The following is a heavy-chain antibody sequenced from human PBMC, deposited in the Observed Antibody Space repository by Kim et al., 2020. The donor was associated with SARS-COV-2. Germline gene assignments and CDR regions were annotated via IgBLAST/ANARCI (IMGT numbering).Heavy chain of an antibody. CDR3: ARDVIRRGAHSSSWYHREVPIDY. J-gene: IGHJ4*02. V-gene: IGHV1-18*04. D-gene: IGHD6-13*01. Sequence: ASVKVSCKASGYTFTSYGISWVRQAPGQGLEWMGWISAYNGNTNYAQKLQGRVTMTTDTSTSTAYMELRSLRSDDTAVYYCARDVIRRGAHSSSWYHREVPIDYWGQGTLVTVSS. CDR2: ISAYNGNT. CDR1: GYTFTSYG.